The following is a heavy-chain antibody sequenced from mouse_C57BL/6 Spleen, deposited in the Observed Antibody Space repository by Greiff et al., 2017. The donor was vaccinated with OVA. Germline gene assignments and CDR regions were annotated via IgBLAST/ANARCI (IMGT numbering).Heavy chain of an antibody. CDR1: GYSITSGYD. Sequence: DVHLVESGPGMVKPSQSLSLTCTVTGYSITSGYDWHWIRHFPGNKLEWMGYISYSGSTNYNPSLKSRISITHDTSKNHFFLKLNSVTTEDTATYYCARGGNYVRFAYWGQGTLVTVSA. V-gene: IGHV3-1*01. D-gene: IGHD2-1*01. J-gene: IGHJ3*01. CDR3: ARGGNYVRFAY. CDR2: ISYSGST.